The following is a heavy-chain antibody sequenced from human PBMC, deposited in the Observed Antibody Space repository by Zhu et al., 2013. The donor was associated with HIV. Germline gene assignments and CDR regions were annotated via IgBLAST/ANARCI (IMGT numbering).Heavy chain of an antibody. D-gene: IGHD3-22*01. CDR3: AREGGFYYDRSGSRDAFDI. CDR2: MNPHSGNT. Sequence: QVQLVQSGAEVKKPGASVKVSCKTSGYTFLNCDINWVRQASGKGLEWVGWMNPHSGNTGFAPKFRGRVTVTRNISMTTAYLELINLRSEDTAVYYCAREGGFYYDRSGSRDAFDIWGQGTMVTVSS. V-gene: IGHV1-8*03. J-gene: IGHJ3*02. CDR1: GYTFLNCD.